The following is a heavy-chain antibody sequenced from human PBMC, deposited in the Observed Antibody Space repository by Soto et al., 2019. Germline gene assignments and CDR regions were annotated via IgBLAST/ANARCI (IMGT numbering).Heavy chain of an antibody. D-gene: IGHD3-22*01. CDR2: ISGSGGST. CDR1: GFTFSSYA. V-gene: IGHV3-23*01. J-gene: IGHJ3*02. Sequence: EVQLLESGGGLVQPGGSLRLSCAASGFTFSSYAMSWVRQAPGKGFEWVSAISGSGGSTYYADSVKGRFTISRDNSKNTLYLQMNSLRAEDTAVYYCAKGLYYYDSSGYSFDIWGQGTMVTVAS. CDR3: AKGLYYYDSSGYSFDI.